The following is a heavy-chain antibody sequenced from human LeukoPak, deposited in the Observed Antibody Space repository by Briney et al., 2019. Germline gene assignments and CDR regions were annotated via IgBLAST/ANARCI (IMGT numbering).Heavy chain of an antibody. CDR3: ARVLRAASWRSYDY. D-gene: IGHD5-18*01. CDR1: GGXVXNXLYY. V-gene: IGHV4-61*01. CDR2: IYYNGDT. J-gene: IGHJ4*02. Sequence: TLSLTCTVSGGXVXNXLYYXSXIRQPPGXGLXXXGYIYYNGDTNYNPSLKSRVIISIDTSSNQFSLRLNSMTAADTAVYYCARVLRAASWRSYDYWGQGSLVTVSS.